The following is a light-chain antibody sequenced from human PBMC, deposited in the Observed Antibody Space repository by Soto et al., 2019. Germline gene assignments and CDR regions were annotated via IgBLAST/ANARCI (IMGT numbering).Light chain of an antibody. Sequence: QSVLTQPASVYGSPGQSITISCTGTSSDVGGYNYVSWYQQHPGKAPKLMIYEVSNRPSGVSNRFSGSKSGNTASLTISGLQAEDEADYYCSSYTSSSTRGFGTGTKAPS. J-gene: IGLJ1*01. V-gene: IGLV2-14*01. CDR1: SSDVGGYNY. CDR3: SSYTSSSTRG. CDR2: EVS.